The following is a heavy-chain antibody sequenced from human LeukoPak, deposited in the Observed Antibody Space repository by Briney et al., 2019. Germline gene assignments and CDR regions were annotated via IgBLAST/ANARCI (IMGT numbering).Heavy chain of an antibody. D-gene: IGHD6-19*01. CDR3: ARDSGSSGWDPTSFLDY. V-gene: IGHV1-2*02. Sequence: ASVKVSCKTSGYTFTVHHIHWVRQAPGQALEWMGWINPNSGGANSAQKFLGRVSMTRDTSISTVYMDLTSLRSDDTAVYYCARDSGSSGWDPTSFLDYWGRGTLVTVSS. CDR2: INPNSGGA. J-gene: IGHJ4*02. CDR1: GYTFTVHH.